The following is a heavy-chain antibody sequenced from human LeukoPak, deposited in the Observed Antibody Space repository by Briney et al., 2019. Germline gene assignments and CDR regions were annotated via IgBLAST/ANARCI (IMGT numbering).Heavy chain of an antibody. CDR3: ARGRRLITMVRGVGQNYFDY. J-gene: IGHJ4*02. Sequence: SETLSLTCAVSGGSISSGGYSWSWIRQPPGKGLEWIGYIYHSGSTYYNPSLKSRVTISVDTSKNQFSLKLSSVTAADTAVYYCARGRRLITMVRGVGQNYFDYWGQGTLVTVSS. V-gene: IGHV4-30-2*01. CDR1: GGSISSGGYS. CDR2: IYHSGST. D-gene: IGHD3-10*01.